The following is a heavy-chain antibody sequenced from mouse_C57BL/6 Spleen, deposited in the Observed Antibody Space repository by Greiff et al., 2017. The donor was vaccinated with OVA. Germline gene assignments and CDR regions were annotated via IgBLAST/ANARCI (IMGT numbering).Heavy chain of an antibody. CDR1: GFTFSSYG. V-gene: IGHV5-6*01. D-gene: IGHD1-1*01. Sequence: EVKVVESGGDLVKPGGSLKLSCAASGFTFSSYGMSWVRQTPDKRLEWVATISSGGSYTYYPDSVKGRFTISRDNAKNTLYLQMSSLKSEDTAMYYCARNAYYGSSLYYYAMDYWGQGTSVTVSS. CDR2: ISSGGSYT. J-gene: IGHJ4*01. CDR3: ARNAYYGSSLYYYAMDY.